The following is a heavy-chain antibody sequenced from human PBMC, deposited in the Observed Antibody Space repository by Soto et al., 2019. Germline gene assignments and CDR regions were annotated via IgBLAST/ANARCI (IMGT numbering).Heavy chain of an antibody. Sequence: GGSLTLSCVASGITVGSRSMSWVRQAPAEGLEWVSSITYSGGDDKYADSVRGRFNISRDNSKNTLYLQLSSLRAEDSAVYYCARGSTDSYPGSRIFDFWGRGTLVTVSS. D-gene: IGHD3-10*01. J-gene: IGHJ4*02. CDR2: ITYSGGDD. CDR3: ARGSTDSYPGSRIFDF. CDR1: GITVGSRS. V-gene: IGHV3-23*01.